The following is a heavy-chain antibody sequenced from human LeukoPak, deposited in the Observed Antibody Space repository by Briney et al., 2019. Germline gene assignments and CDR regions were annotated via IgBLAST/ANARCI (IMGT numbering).Heavy chain of an antibody. Sequence: SVKVSCKASGGTFSSYAISWVRQAPGQGLEWMGGIIPIFGTANYAQKFQGRVTITADESTSTAYMELSSLRSEDTAVYYCARYRNGISSGDAFDTWGHGTMVTVSS. V-gene: IGHV1-69*13. CDR1: GGTFSSYA. CDR2: IIPIFGTA. J-gene: IGHJ3*02. D-gene: IGHD2-8*01. CDR3: ARYRNGISSGDAFDT.